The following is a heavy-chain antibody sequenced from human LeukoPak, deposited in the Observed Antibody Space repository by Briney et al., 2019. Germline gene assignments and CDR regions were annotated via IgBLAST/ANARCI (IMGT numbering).Heavy chain of an antibody. Sequence: PSETLSLTCTVSGGSISSGNYYWTWIRQPPGKGLEWIGYIYCSGSTNYNPSLKSRVTISVDTSKNQFSLKLSSVTAADTAVYYCARAQSPYRYCSGGSCQYYFDYWGQGTLVTVSS. J-gene: IGHJ4*02. CDR3: ARAQSPYRYCSGGSCQYYFDY. CDR2: IYCSGST. D-gene: IGHD2-15*01. CDR1: GGSISSGNYY. V-gene: IGHV4-30-4*01.